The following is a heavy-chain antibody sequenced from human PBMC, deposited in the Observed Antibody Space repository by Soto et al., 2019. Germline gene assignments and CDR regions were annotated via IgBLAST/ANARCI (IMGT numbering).Heavy chain of an antibody. D-gene: IGHD4-17*01. J-gene: IGHJ4*02. CDR1: GFTFSDHY. CDR3: ARGGVYGDYSVFDY. V-gene: IGHV3-72*01. CDR2: TRNKANSYTT. Sequence: PGGSLRLSCAASGFTFSDHYMDWVRQAPGKGLEWVGRTRNKANSYTTEYAASVKGRFTISRDDSKNSLYLQMNSLKTEDTAVYYCARGGVYGDYSVFDYWGQGTLVTVSS.